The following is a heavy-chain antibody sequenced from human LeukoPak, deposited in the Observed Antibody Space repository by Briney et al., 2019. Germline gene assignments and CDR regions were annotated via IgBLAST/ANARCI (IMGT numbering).Heavy chain of an antibody. J-gene: IGHJ4*02. CDR2: IWYDGSNK. CDR3: AKRDRFDY. CDR1: GFTFSGYG. V-gene: IGHV3-33*06. Sequence: GGSLRLSCAASGFTFSGYGMHWVRQAPGKGLEWVAVIWYDGSNKYYADSVKGRFTISRDDSRNTLYLQMNSLRAEDTAVYYYAKRDRFDYWGQGTLVTVSS. D-gene: IGHD2-15*01.